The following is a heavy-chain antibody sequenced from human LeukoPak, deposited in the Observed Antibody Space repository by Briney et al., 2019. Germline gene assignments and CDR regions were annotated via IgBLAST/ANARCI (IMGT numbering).Heavy chain of an antibody. Sequence: SVKVSCKASGGTFSSYAISWVRQAPGQGLEWMGRVIPILGIANYAQKFQGRVTITADKSTSTAYMELSSLRSEDTAVYYCSLTVTTHYYYYGMDVWGQGTTVTVSS. CDR2: VIPILGIA. CDR3: SLTVTTHYYYYGMDV. CDR1: GGTFSSYA. J-gene: IGHJ6*02. V-gene: IGHV1-69*04. D-gene: IGHD4-17*01.